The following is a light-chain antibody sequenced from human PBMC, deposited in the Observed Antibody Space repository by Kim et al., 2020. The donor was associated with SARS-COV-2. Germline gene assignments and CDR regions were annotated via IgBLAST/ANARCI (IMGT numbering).Light chain of an antibody. V-gene: IGLV3-1*01. Sequence: SYELTQPPSVSVSPGQTASITCSGDKLGDKYACWYQQKPGQSPVVIMYQDNKRPSGIPERFSGSNSGNTATLTISGTHAMDEADYYCQVWDSGTAVFGTG. J-gene: IGLJ1*01. CDR1: KLGDKY. CDR2: QDN. CDR3: QVWDSGTAV.